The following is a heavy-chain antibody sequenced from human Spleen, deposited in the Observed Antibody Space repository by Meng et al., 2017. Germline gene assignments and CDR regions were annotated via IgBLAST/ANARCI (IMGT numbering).Heavy chain of an antibody. Sequence: GSLRLSCAVSGGSISSSNWWSWVRQPPGKGLEWIGEIYHSGSTYYNPSLESRLTISVDTSKNQFSLKLSSVTVADTAVYYCARRNYGGNWFDPWGQGTLVTVSS. J-gene: IGHJ5*02. V-gene: IGHV4-4*02. CDR1: GGSISSSNW. D-gene: IGHD4-23*01. CDR3: ARRNYGGNWFDP. CDR2: IYHSGST.